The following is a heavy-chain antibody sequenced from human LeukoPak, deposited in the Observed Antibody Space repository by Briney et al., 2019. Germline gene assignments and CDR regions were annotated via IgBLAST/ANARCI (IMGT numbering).Heavy chain of an antibody. D-gene: IGHD1-26*01. Sequence: HGESLKISCKGSGYSFTSYWIGWVRQMPGKGLEGVGIIYPGDSDTRYSPSFQGQVTISADKSISTAYLQWSSLKASDTAMYYCAMTFSGSYYGPTNNWFDPWGQGTLVTVSS. CDR1: GYSFTSYW. CDR2: IYPGDSDT. J-gene: IGHJ5*02. CDR3: AMTFSGSYYGPTNNWFDP. V-gene: IGHV5-51*01.